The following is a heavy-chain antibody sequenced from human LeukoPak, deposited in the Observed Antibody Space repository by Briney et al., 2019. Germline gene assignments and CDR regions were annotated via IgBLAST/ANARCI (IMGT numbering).Heavy chain of an antibody. CDR3: ARDGPHCSTTSCPGAWFDP. CDR2: IHYSGFT. J-gene: IGHJ5*02. V-gene: IGHV4-59*01. CDR1: GGSISGYY. D-gene: IGHD2-2*01. Sequence: SETLSLTCTVSGGSISGYYWSWIRQPPGRGLEWIGYIHYSGFTKYNPSLKSRVTISVDTSKNQFSLKLTSVTAADTATYYCARDGPHCSTTSCPGAWFDPWGQGTLVTVSS.